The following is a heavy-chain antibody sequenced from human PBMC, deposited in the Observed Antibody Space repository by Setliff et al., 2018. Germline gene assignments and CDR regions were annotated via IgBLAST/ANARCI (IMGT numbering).Heavy chain of an antibody. D-gene: IGHD3-3*01. Sequence: LTCAVSGDSISSGNWWSWVRQPPEKGLEWIGEINHSGNTNYNPSLKSRVTISVDKSTNQFSLKLTSVTAADTAVYYCARMSGFLYMDVWGKGATVTVSS. CDR3: ARMSGFLYMDV. CDR2: INHSGNT. J-gene: IGHJ6*03. V-gene: IGHV4-4*02. CDR1: GDSISSGNW.